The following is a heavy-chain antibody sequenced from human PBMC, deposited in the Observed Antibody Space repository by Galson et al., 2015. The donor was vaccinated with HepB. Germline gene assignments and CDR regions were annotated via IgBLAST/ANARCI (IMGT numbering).Heavy chain of an antibody. D-gene: IGHD2-2*01. CDR2: ISYDGSNK. CDR1: GFTFSSYA. V-gene: IGHV3-30-3*01. Sequence: SLRLSCAVSGFTFSSYAMHWVRQAPNKGLEWVAVISYDGSNKSYADSVKGRFSISRDNPKNTLFLQMNSLRAEDTAVYYCARGPSFYCSGNSCYGQSIDYWGQEPLLTVSS. CDR3: ARGPSFYCSGNSCYGQSIDY. J-gene: IGHJ4*02.